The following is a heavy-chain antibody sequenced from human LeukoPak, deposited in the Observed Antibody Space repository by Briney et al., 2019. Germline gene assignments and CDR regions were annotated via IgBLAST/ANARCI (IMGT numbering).Heavy chain of an antibody. Sequence: ASVKVSCKASGYTFINYDINWVRQTTGQGLEWMGWISAYNGNTNYAQKLQGRVTMTTDTSTSTAYMELRSLRSDDTAVYYCARNTDYGDYPWWFDPWGQGTLVTVSS. J-gene: IGHJ5*02. CDR2: ISAYNGNT. CDR3: ARNTDYGDYPWWFDP. V-gene: IGHV1-18*01. D-gene: IGHD4-17*01. CDR1: GYTFINYD.